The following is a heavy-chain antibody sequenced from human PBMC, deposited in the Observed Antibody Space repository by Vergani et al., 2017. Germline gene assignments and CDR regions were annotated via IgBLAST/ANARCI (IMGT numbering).Heavy chain of an antibody. D-gene: IGHD3-10*01. CDR2: IYSGGST. J-gene: IGHJ6*03. Sequence: EVQLVESGGGLIQPGGSLRLSCAASGFTVSSNYMSWVRQAPGKGLEWVSVIYSGGSTYYADSVKGRFTITRDNSKNTLYLQMNSLRAEDTAVYYCAGTHYYGSGYYYYYYMDVWGKGTTVTVSS. V-gene: IGHV3-53*01. CDR1: GFTVSSNY. CDR3: AGTHYYGSGYYYYYYMDV.